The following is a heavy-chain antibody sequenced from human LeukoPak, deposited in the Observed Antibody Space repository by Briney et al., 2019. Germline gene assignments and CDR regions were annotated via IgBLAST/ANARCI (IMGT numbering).Heavy chain of an antibody. CDR2: ISFDGSDE. CDR3: AKPIAVAGTGAFDI. CDR1: GFTFSSYG. V-gene: IGHV3-30*18. J-gene: IGHJ3*02. Sequence: PGRSLRLSCAASGFTFSSYGMHWVRQAPDRGLQWVAVISFDGSDENYADSVKGRFTISRDNSKNTLYLQMNSLRAEDTAVYYCAKPIAVAGTGAFDIWGQGTMVTVSS. D-gene: IGHD6-19*01.